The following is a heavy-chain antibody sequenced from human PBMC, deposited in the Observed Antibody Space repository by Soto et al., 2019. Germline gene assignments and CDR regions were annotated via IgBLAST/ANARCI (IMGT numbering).Heavy chain of an antibody. D-gene: IGHD5-18*01. J-gene: IGHJ4*02. CDR2: ISGSGGST. CDR3: AKLIQLWVSGPFDY. V-gene: IGHV3-23*01. CDR1: GFTFSSYA. Sequence: GGSLRLSCAASGFTFSSYAMSWVRQAPGKGLEWVSAISGSGGSTYYADSVKSRFTISRDNSKNTLYLQMNSLRAEDTAVYYCAKLIQLWVSGPFDYWGQGTLVTVSS.